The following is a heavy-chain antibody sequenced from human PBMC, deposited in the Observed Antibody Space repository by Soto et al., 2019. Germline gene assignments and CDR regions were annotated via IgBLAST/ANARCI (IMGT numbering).Heavy chain of an antibody. J-gene: IGHJ4*02. CDR2: IYPFYSDA. Sequence: PGESLKISCKGSGYSFTSYWIFWVRQMPVKGLEFMGIIYPFYSDARYSPSFQGHVSIAADRSISTSYLQLSSLKASDAAMYYCARHPEFWSGSIDYWGQGTLVTVSS. D-gene: IGHD3-3*01. CDR1: GYSFTSYW. V-gene: IGHV5-51*01. CDR3: ARHPEFWSGSIDY.